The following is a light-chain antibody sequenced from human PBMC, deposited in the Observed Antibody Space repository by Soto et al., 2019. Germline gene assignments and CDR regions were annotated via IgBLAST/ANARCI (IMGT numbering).Light chain of an antibody. Sequence: DIVMTQSPDSLAVSLGERATINCKSSQSVLYSGNNKNYLAWYQQKPGQPLKLLIYWTSNRESGVPDRFSGSGSGTDFTLTISSLQAEDVATYYCQQCYSRPATFGQGTKLEIK. CDR2: WTS. V-gene: IGKV4-1*01. CDR3: QQCYSRPAT. CDR1: QSVLYSGNNKNY. J-gene: IGKJ2*01.